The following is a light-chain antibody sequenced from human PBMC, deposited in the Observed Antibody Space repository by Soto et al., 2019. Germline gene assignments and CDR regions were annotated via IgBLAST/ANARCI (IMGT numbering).Light chain of an antibody. J-gene: IGKJ4*01. CDR1: QSVGSS. V-gene: IGKV3-11*01. Sequence: EIVLTQSTDTLSLSPGGRDTLSCRASQSVGSSLSWYQQKPGQAPRLLIYDASNRPTGIPARFSGSWSGTDFTLKISSLEPEDFSVYFCQQRSRSLTFGGGTRVEIK. CDR3: QQRSRSLT. CDR2: DAS.